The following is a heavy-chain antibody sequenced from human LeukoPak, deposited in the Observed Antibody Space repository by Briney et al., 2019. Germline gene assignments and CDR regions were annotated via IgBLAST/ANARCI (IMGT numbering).Heavy chain of an antibody. J-gene: IGHJ4*02. CDR3: ATVSLEWELFFDY. CDR2: ISSSSSYI. Sequence: PGGSLRLSCAASGFTFSSYSMNWVRQAPGKGLEWVSSISSSSSYIYYADSVKGRFTISRDNAKNSLYLQMNSLRAEDTAVYYCATVSLEWELFFDYWGQGTLVTVSS. CDR1: GFTFSSYS. D-gene: IGHD1-26*01. V-gene: IGHV3-21*04.